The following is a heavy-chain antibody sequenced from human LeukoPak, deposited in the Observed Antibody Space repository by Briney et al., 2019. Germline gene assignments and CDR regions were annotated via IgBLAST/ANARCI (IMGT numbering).Heavy chain of an antibody. D-gene: IGHD1-26*01. J-gene: IGHJ4*02. CDR2: MYYSGTT. Sequence: PSETLSLTCTVSGGSVSSGYYYWSWIRQSPGRGLEWIGNMYYSGTTTYNPSLKSRVTISRDTSKNQFSLNLSSVTSLDTALYYCARDRGWEVFDYWGQGILATVSS. CDR3: ARDRGWEVFDY. CDR1: GGSVSSGYYY. V-gene: IGHV4-61*01.